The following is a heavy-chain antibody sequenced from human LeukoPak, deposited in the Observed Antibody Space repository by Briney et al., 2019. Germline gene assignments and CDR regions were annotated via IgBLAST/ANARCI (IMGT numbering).Heavy chain of an antibody. Sequence: GGSLRLSCAVSGFTFSNYGMHWVRQAPGKGLEWVSYITSSGSTVYYAESVKGRFTFSRDNAKNSLYLQMNSLRADDTAVYYCARDDLAAAAVDYWGQGTLVTVSS. CDR1: GFTFSNYG. CDR2: ITSSGSTV. CDR3: ARDDLAAAAVDY. V-gene: IGHV3-48*04. D-gene: IGHD6-13*01. J-gene: IGHJ4*02.